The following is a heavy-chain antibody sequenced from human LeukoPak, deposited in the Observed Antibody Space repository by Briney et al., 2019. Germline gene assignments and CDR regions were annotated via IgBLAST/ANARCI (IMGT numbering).Heavy chain of an antibody. CDR1: GYTFTCYY. D-gene: IGHD2-21*02. Sequence: ASVKVSCKASGYTFTCYYIHWVRQAPGQGLEWMGWINPNSGRTDYAQRFQGRVTMTRDTSVSTAYMELSRLRSDDTAVYYCARDSFSDIVVVTGNYWGQGTLVTVSS. CDR2: INPNSGRT. J-gene: IGHJ4*02. CDR3: ARDSFSDIVVVTGNY. V-gene: IGHV1-2*02.